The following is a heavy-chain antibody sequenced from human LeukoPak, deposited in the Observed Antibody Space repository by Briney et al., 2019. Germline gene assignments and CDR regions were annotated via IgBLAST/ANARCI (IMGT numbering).Heavy chain of an antibody. CDR2: IYYSGST. CDR3: ARYRNEALFAFDI. Sequence: SETLSLTCTVSGVTLSNYYWSWIRQPPGKGLEWIGYIYYSGSTNYNPSLKSRVTISVTSKNQFSLKLNSVTAADTAVYYCARYRNEALFAFDIWGQGTVVTVSS. J-gene: IGHJ3*02. CDR1: GVTLSNYY. D-gene: IGHD1-14*01. V-gene: IGHV4-59*01.